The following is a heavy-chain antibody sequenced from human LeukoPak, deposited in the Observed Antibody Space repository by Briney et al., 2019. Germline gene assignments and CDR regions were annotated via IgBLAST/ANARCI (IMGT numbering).Heavy chain of an antibody. CDR1: GGTFSSYA. CDR2: IIPIFGTA. Sequence: SVKVSCKASGGTFSSYAISWVRQAPGQGLEWMGGIIPIFGTANYAQKFQGRVTITADESTSTAYMELSSLRSEDTAVYYRARGRGTYYDILTGYYPLDYWGQGTLVTVSS. V-gene: IGHV1-69*13. D-gene: IGHD3-9*01. CDR3: ARGRGTYYDILTGYYPLDY. J-gene: IGHJ4*02.